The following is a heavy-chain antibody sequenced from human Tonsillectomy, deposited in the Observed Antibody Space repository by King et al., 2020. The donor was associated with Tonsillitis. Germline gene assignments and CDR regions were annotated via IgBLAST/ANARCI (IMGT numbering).Heavy chain of an antibody. CDR1: GGSISNTRYY. CDR3: ARHYNFGAGSYYLYYFDY. J-gene: IGHJ4*02. V-gene: IGHV4-39*07. CDR2: IYYTGRT. D-gene: IGHD3-10*01. Sequence: QLQESGPGRVKPSETLSLTCTVSGGSISNTRYYWGWIRQPPGQGLEWIGSIYYTGRTYDSPSLKSRVTISVDTAKNQFSLKLNSVTAADTAVYYCARHYNFGAGSYYLYYFDYWGQGTLVTVST.